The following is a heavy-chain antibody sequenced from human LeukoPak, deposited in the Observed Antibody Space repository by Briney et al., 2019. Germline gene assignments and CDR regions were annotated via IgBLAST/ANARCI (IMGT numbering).Heavy chain of an antibody. CDR3: AKGHYESSGYGFYYYYYMDV. CDR2: ISSSSDYI. V-gene: IGHV3-21*01. D-gene: IGHD3-22*01. J-gene: IGHJ6*03. Sequence: GGSLRLSCAASGFTFDNYIMNWVRQAPGKGLEWVSSISSSSDYIYYADSVKGRFTISRDNAKNSLYLQMNSLRAEDMAVYYCAKGHYESSGYGFYYYYYMDVWGKGTTVTISS. CDR1: GFTFDNYI.